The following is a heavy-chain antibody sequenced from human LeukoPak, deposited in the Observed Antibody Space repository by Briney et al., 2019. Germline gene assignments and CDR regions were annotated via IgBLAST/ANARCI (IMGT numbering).Heavy chain of an antibody. CDR1: GFTFSDYA. V-gene: IGHV3-30*02. J-gene: IGHJ5*02. CDR3: ASRGITGTTSYNYFDP. Sequence: GGSLRLSCAASGFTFSDYAMTWVRQAPGKGLEWVAFIWFDGSNKYYADSVKGRFTISRDNSKNTLYLQMNSLRAEDTAVYYCASRGITGTTSYNYFDPWGQGTLVTVSS. D-gene: IGHD1-7*01. CDR2: IWFDGSNK.